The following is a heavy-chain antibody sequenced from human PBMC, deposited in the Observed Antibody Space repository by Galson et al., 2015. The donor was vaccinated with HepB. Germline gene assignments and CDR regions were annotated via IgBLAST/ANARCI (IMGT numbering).Heavy chain of an antibody. CDR1: GFTFSNYA. CDR3: AKEDGDYGIDY. CDR2: ITGTGGST. D-gene: IGHD4-17*01. Sequence: SLRLSCAASGFTFSNYAMSWVRQAPGKGLQWVPDITGTGGSTYNADSVKGRFTISRDNSKNTLYLQMNNLRAGDTAIYHCAKEDGDYGIDYWGQGTLVTVSS. V-gene: IGHV3-23*01. J-gene: IGHJ4*02.